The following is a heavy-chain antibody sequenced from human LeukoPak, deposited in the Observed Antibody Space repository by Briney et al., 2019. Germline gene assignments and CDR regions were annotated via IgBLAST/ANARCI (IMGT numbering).Heavy chain of an antibody. J-gene: IGHJ5*02. D-gene: IGHD2/OR15-2a*01. CDR1: GFTFSTYA. CDR3: ARDHSMEYGNWFDP. V-gene: IGHV3-30-3*01. CDR2: ISYDGSSK. Sequence: PGGSLRLSCAASGFTFSTYAMHWVRQAPGKGLEWVAVISYDGSSKYYADSVKGRFTISRDNSKNTLYLQMNSLRAEDTAVYYCARDHSMEYGNWFDPLGQGTLVTVSS.